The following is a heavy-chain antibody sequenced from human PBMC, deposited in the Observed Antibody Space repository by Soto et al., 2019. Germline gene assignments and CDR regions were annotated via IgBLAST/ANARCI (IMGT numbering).Heavy chain of an antibody. CDR3: AKVPSPGYYYGMDV. CDR1: GFTFEDYS. J-gene: IGHJ6*02. V-gene: IGHV3-43*01. D-gene: IGHD7-27*01. Sequence: VQLVESGGVVVQPGGSLRLSCAASGFTFEDYSMHWVRQAPGKGLEWVSLIAWDGYSTYYADSVKGRFTISRDNGKNSLFLQMKSVRTEDTALYYCAKVPSPGYYYGMDVWGQGTTVTVSS. CDR2: IAWDGYST.